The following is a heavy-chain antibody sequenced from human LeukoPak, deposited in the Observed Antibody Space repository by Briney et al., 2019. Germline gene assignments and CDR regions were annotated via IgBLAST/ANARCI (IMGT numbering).Heavy chain of an antibody. CDR3: AKQAFCSSTSCPLDY. V-gene: IGHV3-7*03. CDR2: IKQDGSEK. J-gene: IGHJ4*02. CDR1: GFTFSSYW. Sequence: GGSLRLSCAASGFTFSSYWMSWVRQAPGKGLEWVANIKQDGSEKYYVDSVKGRFTISRDNAKNSLYLQMNSLRAEDTALYYCAKQAFCSSTSCPLDYWGQGTLVTVSS. D-gene: IGHD2-2*01.